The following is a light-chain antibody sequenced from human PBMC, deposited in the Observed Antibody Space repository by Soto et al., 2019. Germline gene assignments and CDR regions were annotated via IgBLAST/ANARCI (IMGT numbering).Light chain of an antibody. Sequence: QSVLTQPRSVSGSPGQSVTISCTGTSNYVSWYQHHPGKAPKLMIYDVNKRPSGVPDRFSGSKSGNTASLTISGLQAEDEADYYCCSFAGSYTSYAFATGTKVTVL. CDR3: CSFAGSYTSYA. CDR1: SNY. CDR2: DVN. V-gene: IGLV2-11*01. J-gene: IGLJ1*01.